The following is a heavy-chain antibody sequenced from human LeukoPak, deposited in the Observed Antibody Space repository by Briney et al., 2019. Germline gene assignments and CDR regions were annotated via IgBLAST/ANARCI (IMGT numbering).Heavy chain of an antibody. J-gene: IGHJ4*02. CDR1: GFAFSSYW. V-gene: IGHV3-74*01. CDR2: IISDGSNT. Sequence: GGPVRLSRAASGFAFSSYWMHWVRQAPGKGLVWVSRIISDGSNTTYADSVKGRFTISRDNAKNTLYLQMSSLRAEDTAVYYCVRNSYDSSGYYDYWGQGTLVADTS. CDR3: VRNSYDSSGYYDY. D-gene: IGHD3-22*01.